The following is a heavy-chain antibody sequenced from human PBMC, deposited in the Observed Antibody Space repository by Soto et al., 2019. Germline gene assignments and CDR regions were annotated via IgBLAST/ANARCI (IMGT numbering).Heavy chain of an antibody. CDR1: GGAISSGDYY. Sequence: SETLSLTCTVSGGAISSGDYYWSWIRQPPGKGLEWIGYIYYSGSTYYNQSLKSRVTISVDTSKNQFSLKLSSVPAADTAVYYSAREAVADRSGYKNWFDPWGQGTLLTVSS. CDR3: AREAVADRSGYKNWFDP. D-gene: IGHD3-22*01. CDR2: IYYSGST. V-gene: IGHV4-30-4*01. J-gene: IGHJ5*02.